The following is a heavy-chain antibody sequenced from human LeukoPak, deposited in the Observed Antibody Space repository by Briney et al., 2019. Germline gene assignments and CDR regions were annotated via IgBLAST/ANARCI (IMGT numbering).Heavy chain of an antibody. V-gene: IGHV3-23*01. Sequence: EWVSAISGSGGSTYYADSVKGRFTISRDNSKNTLYLQMNSLRAEDTAVYYRAKYTTWDYFDYWGQGTLVTVSS. CDR3: AKYTTWDYFDY. CDR2: ISGSGGST. J-gene: IGHJ4*02. D-gene: IGHD1-1*01.